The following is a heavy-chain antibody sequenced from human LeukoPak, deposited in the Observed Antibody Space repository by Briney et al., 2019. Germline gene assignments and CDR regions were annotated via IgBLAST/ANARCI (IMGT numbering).Heavy chain of an antibody. CDR1: GFTFSSYS. V-gene: IGHV3-21*01. J-gene: IGHJ4*02. CDR3: AKSQTGRIAVAGTTDY. CDR2: ISSSSSYI. Sequence: PGGSLRLSCAASGFTFSSYSMNWVPQAPGKGREWGLSISSSSSYIYYAGSVKGRFTISRDNAKNSLYLQMNSLRAEDTAVYYCAKSQTGRIAVAGTTDYWGQGTLVTVSS. D-gene: IGHD6-19*01.